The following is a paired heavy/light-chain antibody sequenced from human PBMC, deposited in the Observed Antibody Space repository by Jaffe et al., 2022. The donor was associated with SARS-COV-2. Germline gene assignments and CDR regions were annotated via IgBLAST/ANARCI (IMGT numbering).Light chain of an antibody. Sequence: SYELTQPPSVSVSPGQTARITCSGDALPKKFAYWYQQKSGQAPLLVSYEDNKRPSGIPERFSGSSSGTLATLTISGAQVEDEADYYCYSTDSGGIHRGVFGGGTKLTVL. CDR2: EDN. V-gene: IGLV3-10*01. CDR1: ALPKKF. J-gene: IGLJ2*01. CDR3: YSTDSGGIHRGV.
Heavy chain of an antibody. CDR1: GFTLNNAW. J-gene: IGHJ3*02. Sequence: EVQLAESGGGLVKPGGSLRLSCAASGFTLNNAWMSWVRQAPGKGLEWVGRLRSKADGGTTDYAAPVKDRFIISRDDSKNTLYLQMNSLKTEDTAVYYCTTDPQSRGSGNYYAFDIWGRGTMVTVSS. CDR3: TTDPQSRGSGNYYAFDI. D-gene: IGHD3-10*01. CDR2: LRSKADGGTT. V-gene: IGHV3-15*01.